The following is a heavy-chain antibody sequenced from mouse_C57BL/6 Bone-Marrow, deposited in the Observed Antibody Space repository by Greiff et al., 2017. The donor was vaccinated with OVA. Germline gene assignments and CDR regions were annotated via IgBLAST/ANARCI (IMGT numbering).Heavy chain of an antibody. D-gene: IGHD2-5*01. CDR3: ARSRIYYSSYAMDY. CDR2: IYPGGGYT. CDR1: GYTFTNYW. V-gene: IGHV1-63*01. Sequence: QVHVKQSGAELVRPGTSVKMSCKASGYTFTNYWIGWAKQRPGHGLEWIGDIYPGGGYTNYNEKFKGKATLTADKSSSTAYMQFSSLTSEDSAIYYCARSRIYYSSYAMDYWGQGTSVTVSS. J-gene: IGHJ4*01.